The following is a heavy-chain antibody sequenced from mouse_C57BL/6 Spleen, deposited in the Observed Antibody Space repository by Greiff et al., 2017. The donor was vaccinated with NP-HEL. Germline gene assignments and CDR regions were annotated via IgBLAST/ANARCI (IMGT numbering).Heavy chain of an antibody. CDR3: ARTHSSGYVYFDY. D-gene: IGHD3-2*02. V-gene: IGHV1-69*01. CDR1: GYTFTSYW. CDR2: IDPSDSYT. Sequence: VQLQQPGAELVMPGASVKLSCKASGYTFTSYWMHWVKQRPGQGLEWIGEIDPSDSYTNYNQKFKGKSTLTVDKSSSTAYMQLSSLTSEDSAVYYCARTHSSGYVYFDYWGQGTTLTVSS. J-gene: IGHJ2*01.